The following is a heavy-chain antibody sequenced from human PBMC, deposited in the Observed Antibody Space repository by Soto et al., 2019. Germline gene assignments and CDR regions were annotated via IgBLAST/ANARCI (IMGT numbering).Heavy chain of an antibody. V-gene: IGHV5-51*01. CDR1: GYRFTIFS. CDR3: LRYGGKSLEY. J-gene: IGHJ4*02. CDR2: IHPYDSDT. Sequence: PGDALKIAFKGFGYRFTIFSIGWVRQLPGKGLDCIGIIHPYDSDTKYNQPFQGQVTISADKSIRTAYLQWSSLKDSDNAPYFCLRYGGKSLEYWGQGTLAPVSP. D-gene: IGHD2-15*01.